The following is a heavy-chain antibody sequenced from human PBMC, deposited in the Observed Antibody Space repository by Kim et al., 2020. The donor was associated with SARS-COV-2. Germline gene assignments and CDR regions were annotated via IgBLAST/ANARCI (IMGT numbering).Heavy chain of an antibody. Sequence: ASVKVSCKTSGYPFTDYLIHWVRQAPGQGLEWMGWISPQSGVTNYAQKFQGRVTMSSDTSVNSAYLEVTSLTSDDTSFYFCAREPPSRWQQLLRFDLWGQGTLVIVSS. CDR3: AREPPSRWQQLLRFDL. V-gene: IGHV1-2*02. J-gene: IGHJ5*02. CDR2: ISPQSGVT. CDR1: GYPFTDYL. D-gene: IGHD6-13*01.